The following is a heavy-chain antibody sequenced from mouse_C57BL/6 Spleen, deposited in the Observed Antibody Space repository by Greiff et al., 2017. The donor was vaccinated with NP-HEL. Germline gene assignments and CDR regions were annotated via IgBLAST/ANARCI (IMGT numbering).Heavy chain of an antibody. V-gene: IGHV1-59*01. Sequence: QVQLQQPGAELVRPGTSVKLSCKASGYTFTSYWMHWVKQRPGQGLEWIGVIDPSDSYTNYNQKFKGKATLTVDTSSSTAYMPLSSLTSEDSAVYYCARSGGSSLYWYFDVWGTGTTVTVSS. D-gene: IGHD1-1*01. CDR1: GYTFTSYW. CDR2: IDPSDSYT. CDR3: ARSGGSSLYWYFDV. J-gene: IGHJ1*03.